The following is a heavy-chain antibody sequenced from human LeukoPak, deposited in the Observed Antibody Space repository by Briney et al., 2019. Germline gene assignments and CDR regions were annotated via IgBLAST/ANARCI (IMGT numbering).Heavy chain of an antibody. V-gene: IGHV3-23*01. J-gene: IGHJ4*02. D-gene: IGHD3-3*01. CDR3: AKVYYDFWSGYPYYFDY. Sequence: GGSLRLSCAASGFTFSSYAMSWVRQAPGKGLEWVSAISGSGHSTYYADSVKGRFTISRDNSKNTLYLHMNSLRAEDTALYYCAKVYYDFWSGYPYYFDYWGQGTLVTVSS. CDR2: ISGSGHST. CDR1: GFTFSSYA.